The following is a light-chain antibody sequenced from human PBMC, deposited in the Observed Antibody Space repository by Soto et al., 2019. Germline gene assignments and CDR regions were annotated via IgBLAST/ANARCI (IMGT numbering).Light chain of an antibody. Sequence: DLQMTQSPPSLSVSVGDRVTITCQASQDISNYLHWFQQKPGKAPQLLIFDVSNLQTGDPSRFSGGGSGTDFALTISSLEPEDIATYYCQQYDSLPLTFGQGTRLEI. CDR1: QDISNY. V-gene: IGKV1-33*01. J-gene: IGKJ5*01. CDR3: QQYDSLPLT. CDR2: DVS.